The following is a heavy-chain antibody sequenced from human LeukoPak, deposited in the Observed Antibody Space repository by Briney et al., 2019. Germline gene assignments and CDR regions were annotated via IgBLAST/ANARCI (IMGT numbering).Heavy chain of an antibody. CDR2: ISSSSSYI. CDR3: ARAPGLMTGYYHYHYYGMDV. Sequence: GGSLRLSCAASGFTFSSYSMNWVRQAPGKGLEWVSSISSSSSYIYYADSVKGRFTISRDNAKNSLYLQMNSLRAEDTAVYYCARAPGLMTGYYHYHYYGMDVWGQGTTVTGSS. D-gene: IGHD3-9*01. CDR1: GFTFSSYS. V-gene: IGHV3-21*01. J-gene: IGHJ6*02.